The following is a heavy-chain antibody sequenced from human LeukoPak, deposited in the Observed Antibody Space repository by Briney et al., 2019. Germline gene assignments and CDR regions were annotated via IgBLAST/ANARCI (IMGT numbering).Heavy chain of an antibody. J-gene: IGHJ4*02. CDR2: IYYSGSA. V-gene: IGHV4-59*08. CDR1: GGSISSYY. D-gene: IGHD6-19*01. Sequence: SETLSLTCTVSGGSISSYYWSWIRQPPGKGLEWIGYIYYSGSANYNPSLKSRVTISVDTSKNQFSLKLSSVTAADTAVYYCARNKYSSGWYLDYWGQGTLVTVSS. CDR3: ARNKYSSGWYLDY.